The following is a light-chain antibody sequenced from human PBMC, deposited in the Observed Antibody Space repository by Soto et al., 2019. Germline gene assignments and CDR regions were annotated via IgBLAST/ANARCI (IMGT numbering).Light chain of an antibody. Sequence: EIVMAQSPATLSVSPGERATLSCRASQSVRSNLAWYQQKPGQAPRLLIYGAYTRATDIPARFSGSGSGTDFTLTISRLEPEDFAVYYCQQYNDWPRTFGQGTKVDIK. CDR2: GAY. V-gene: IGKV3-15*01. CDR3: QQYNDWPRT. J-gene: IGKJ1*01. CDR1: QSVRSN.